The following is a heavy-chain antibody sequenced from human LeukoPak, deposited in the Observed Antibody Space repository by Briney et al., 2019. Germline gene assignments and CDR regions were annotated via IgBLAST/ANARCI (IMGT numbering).Heavy chain of an antibody. V-gene: IGHV3-33*01. J-gene: IGHJ4*02. Sequence: QTGGSLRLSCAASGFTFSSYGMHWVRQAPGKGLEWVAVIWYDGSNKNYADSVRGRFTISRDNSKNTLYPQMNSLRAEDTAVYYCARDTYDILTGYSISPFDYWGQGTLVTVSS. CDR3: ARDTYDILTGYSISPFDY. CDR2: IWYDGSNK. D-gene: IGHD3-9*01. CDR1: GFTFSSYG.